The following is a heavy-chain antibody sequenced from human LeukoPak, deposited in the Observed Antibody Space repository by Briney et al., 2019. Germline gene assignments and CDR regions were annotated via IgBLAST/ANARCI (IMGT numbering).Heavy chain of an antibody. Sequence: SETLSLTCTVSGGSISNYYWSWIRQPAGKRLEWLGRVYSRGSTNYNPSLEGRVTVSVDTSKNQFSLKLSSVTAADTAVYYCAREHMVRGVIDRWGQGALVTVSS. CDR2: VYSRGST. CDR1: GGSISNYY. CDR3: AREHMVRGVIDR. V-gene: IGHV4-4*07. J-gene: IGHJ4*02. D-gene: IGHD3-10*01.